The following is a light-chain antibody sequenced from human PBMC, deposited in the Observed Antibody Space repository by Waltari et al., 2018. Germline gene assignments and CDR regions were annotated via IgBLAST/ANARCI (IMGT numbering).Light chain of an antibody. CDR2: DVS. CDR3: SSYTSSSTPYV. CDR1: SSDVGGYNY. J-gene: IGLJ1*01. V-gene: IGLV2-14*01. Sequence: QSALTQPASVSGSPGQSITISCTGTSSDVGGYNYVSWYQQHPGKAPKLMIYDVSNRPSGGSNRFAGSKSGNTASLTISGLQAEDEADYYCSSYTSSSTPYVFGTVTKVTVL.